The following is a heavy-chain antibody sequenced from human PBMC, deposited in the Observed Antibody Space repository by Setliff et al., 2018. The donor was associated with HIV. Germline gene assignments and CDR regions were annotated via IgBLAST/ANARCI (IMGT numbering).Heavy chain of an antibody. CDR1: GFTLRSSG. J-gene: IGHJ3*02. CDR3: ARFCGGDCYSRAFDI. CDR2: IKQDGSEK. D-gene: IGHD2-21*02. Sequence: GGSLRLSCVGSGFTLRSSGMAWVRQAPGKGLEWVANIKQDGSEKYYVDSVKGRFTISRDNAKNSLYLQMNSLRAEDTAVYYCARFCGGDCYSRAFDIWGQGTMVTVSS. V-gene: IGHV3-7*03.